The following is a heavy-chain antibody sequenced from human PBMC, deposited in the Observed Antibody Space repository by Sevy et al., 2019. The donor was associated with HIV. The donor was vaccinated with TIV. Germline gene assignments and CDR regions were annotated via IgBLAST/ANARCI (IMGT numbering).Heavy chain of an antibody. J-gene: IGHJ6*02. Sequence: GGSLRLSCAASGFTFSSYGMHWVRQAPGKGLERVAFIRYDGSNKYYADSVKGRFTISRDNSKNTLYLQMNSLRAEDTAVYYCAKDPLDYYGSGSYYYYGMDVWGQGTTVTVSS. CDR3: AKDPLDYYGSGSYYYYGMDV. CDR1: GFTFSSYG. CDR2: IRYDGSNK. D-gene: IGHD3-10*01. V-gene: IGHV3-30*02.